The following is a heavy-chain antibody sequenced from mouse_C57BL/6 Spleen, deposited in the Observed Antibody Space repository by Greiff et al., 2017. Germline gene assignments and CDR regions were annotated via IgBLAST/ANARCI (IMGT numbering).Heavy chain of an antibody. CDR2: ISSGSSTI. Sequence: EVQVVESGGGLVKPGGSLKISCAASGFTFSDYGLHWVRQAPEKGLEWVAYISSGSSTIYYADTVKGRFTIARDNAKNTLFLQMTGLRSEDTAMYYGARGTWFAYWGQGTLVTVSA. V-gene: IGHV5-17*01. CDR1: GFTFSDYG. J-gene: IGHJ3*01. CDR3: ARGTWFAY.